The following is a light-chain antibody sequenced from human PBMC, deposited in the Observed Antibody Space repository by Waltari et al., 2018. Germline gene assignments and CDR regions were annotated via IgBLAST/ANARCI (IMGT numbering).Light chain of an antibody. CDR3: MQSLLALWT. Sequence: DIVMTQSPFSLPVTPGEPASISCRSSQSLLHRNGKNYFAWYLQKPGQSPQLLVYLGSNRASGVPERFSASGSGTDFTLKISRVEAEDVGVYYCMQSLLALWTFGQGTKVEIK. J-gene: IGKJ1*01. V-gene: IGKV2-28*01. CDR2: LGS. CDR1: QSLLHRNGKNY.